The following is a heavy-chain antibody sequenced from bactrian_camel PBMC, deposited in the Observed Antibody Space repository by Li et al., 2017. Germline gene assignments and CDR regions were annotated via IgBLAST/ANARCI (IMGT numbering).Heavy chain of an antibody. V-gene: IGHV3S40*01. CDR1: GSTFREHA. Sequence: DVQLVESGGGLVQPGGSLSLSCQDSGSTFREHAMVWLRQAPGKGLEWVAGLNGYGNTIYYADSVAGRFTISRDNAKNTVYLQMNSLKPEDTAVYYCVRDQISDGVVFGFGYWGQGTQVTVS. D-gene: IGHD1*01. CDR2: LNGYGNTI. CDR3: VRDQISDGVVFGFGY. J-gene: IGHJ6*01.